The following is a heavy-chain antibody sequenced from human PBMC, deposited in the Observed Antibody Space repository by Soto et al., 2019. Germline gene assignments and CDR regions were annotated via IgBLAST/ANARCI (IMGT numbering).Heavy chain of an antibody. J-gene: IGHJ4*02. D-gene: IGHD3-10*01. Sequence: QVQLVQSGAELKKPGSSVKVSCKASGDTFSGYPINWVRQAPGEGLEWMGRIIPVFGTTNDAQRFEGRVTFTADESTTTAYMELRGLLSEDTVVYYCARDGGFGELKYWGPGTLVTVSS. CDR1: GDTFSGYP. V-gene: IGHV1-69*18. CDR3: ARDGGFGELKY. CDR2: IIPVFGTT.